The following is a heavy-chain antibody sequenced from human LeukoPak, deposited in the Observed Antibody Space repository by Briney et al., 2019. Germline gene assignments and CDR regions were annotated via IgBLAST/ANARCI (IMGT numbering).Heavy chain of an antibody. D-gene: IGHD3-10*01. Sequence: GGSLRLSCAAPGFTFSSYAMSWVRQAPGKGLEWVSAISGSGGSTYYADSVKGRFTISRDNSKNTLYLQMNSLRAEDTAVYYCAKLSTMVRGGSFDYWGQGTLVTVSS. CDR3: AKLSTMVRGGSFDY. CDR1: GFTFSSYA. J-gene: IGHJ4*02. CDR2: ISGSGGST. V-gene: IGHV3-23*01.